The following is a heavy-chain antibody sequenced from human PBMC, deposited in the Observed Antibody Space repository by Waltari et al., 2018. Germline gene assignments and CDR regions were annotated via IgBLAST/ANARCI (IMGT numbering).Heavy chain of an antibody. CDR2: IYPGDSDT. D-gene: IGHD5-18*01. CDR3: ARLLDTARPHRNWFDP. J-gene: IGHJ5*02. V-gene: IGHV5-51*01. Sequence: EVHLVQSGAEVKKPGESLKISCKGSGNSFTNYWIGWVRQMPGKGLEWMGIIYPGDSDTRYSPSFQGQVTISADKSINTAYLQWSSLKASDTAMYYCARLLDTARPHRNWFDPWGQGTLVTVSS. CDR1: GNSFTNYW.